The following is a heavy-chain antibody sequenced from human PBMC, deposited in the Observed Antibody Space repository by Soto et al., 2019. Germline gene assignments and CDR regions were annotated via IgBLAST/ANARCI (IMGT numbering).Heavy chain of an antibody. J-gene: IGHJ5*01. Sequence: QVQLVESGGGVVQPGRSLRLSCAGSGFTFSDYGIHWVRQAPGKGLEWVAVISYEGSEEHYADSVKGRFTISRDNSKNTLFLQISSLRPEDTALYYCAKGGSTGWYLNWLDSWGQGGLVTVSS. CDR3: AKGGSTGWYLNWLDS. D-gene: IGHD6-19*01. V-gene: IGHV3-30*18. CDR2: ISYEGSEE. CDR1: GFTFSDYG.